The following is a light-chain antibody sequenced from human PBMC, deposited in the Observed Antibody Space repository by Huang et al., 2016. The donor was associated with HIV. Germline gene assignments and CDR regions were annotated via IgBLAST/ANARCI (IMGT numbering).Light chain of an antibody. CDR1: QTVTSN. V-gene: IGKV3-15*01. CDR3: QHYNHWPPLT. Sequence: EIVMTQSPATLSVSPGGRATLSCRASQTVTSNVAWYQQKPGQVPGLLLFAAATRATGIPTRFSGSGSGTEFTLTISGPQSEDSGVYYCQHYNHWPPLTFGGGTKVEIK. CDR2: AAA. J-gene: IGKJ4*01.